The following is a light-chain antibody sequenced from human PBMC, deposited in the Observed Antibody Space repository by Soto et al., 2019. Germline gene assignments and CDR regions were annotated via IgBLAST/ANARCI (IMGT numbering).Light chain of an antibody. CDR3: QQYNNGLTRK. V-gene: IGKV3-15*01. Sequence: EIVVTLAPATLSGYAPETGHGSFLARQSVGSNLAWYQQKPGQAPRLLIYGASTRATGIQARFSGSGSETEFTLTISSLQAEDSAVYFSQQYNNGLTRKFGQRSKVDIK. CDR1: QSVGSN. CDR2: GAS. J-gene: IGKJ1*01.